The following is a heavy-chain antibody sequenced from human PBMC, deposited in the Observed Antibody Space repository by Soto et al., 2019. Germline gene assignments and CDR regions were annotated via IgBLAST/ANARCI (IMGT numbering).Heavy chain of an antibody. J-gene: IGHJ4*02. Sequence: GGSLRLSCTDSGFSFNTYVMDWVRQSPGKGLEWVARILYDGSKEYYADPVKGRFTISRDNSKNTLYLQMDRLRVEDTAVYFCAKGLALMADHWGQGTPVTVSS. D-gene: IGHD2-21*01. CDR3: AKGLALMADH. CDR2: ILYDGSKE. CDR1: GFSFNTYV. V-gene: IGHV3-30*18.